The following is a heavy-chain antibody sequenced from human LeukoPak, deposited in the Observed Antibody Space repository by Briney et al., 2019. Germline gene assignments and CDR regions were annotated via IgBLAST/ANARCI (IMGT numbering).Heavy chain of an antibody. CDR2: IYYSGST. CDR3: ARSVLHYCSGGSCYSRGLNY. D-gene: IGHD2-15*01. V-gene: IGHV4-31*03. J-gene: IGHJ4*02. CDR1: GGSISSGGYY. Sequence: SETLSLTCTVSGGSISSGGYYWSWIRQHPGKGLEWIGYIYYSGSTYYNPSLKSRVTISVDTSKNQFSLKLSSVTAADTAVYYCARSVLHYCSGGSCYSRGLNYWGQGTLVTVSS.